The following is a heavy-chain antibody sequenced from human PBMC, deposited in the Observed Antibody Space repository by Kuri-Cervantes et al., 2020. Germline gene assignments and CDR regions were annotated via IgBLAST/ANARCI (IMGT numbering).Heavy chain of an antibody. Sequence: GESLKISCAASGFNFDDYGMSWVRQAPGEGLEWVSAISGSGGSTYYADSVKGRFTISRDNSKNTLYLQMNSLRAEDTAVYYCAKDLDADVVVPAAMPGDLERGYYGMDVWGQGTTVTVSS. J-gene: IGHJ6*02. D-gene: IGHD2-2*01. CDR2: ISGSGGST. V-gene: IGHV3-23*01. CDR1: GFNFDDYG. CDR3: AKDLDADVVVPAAMPGDLERGYYGMDV.